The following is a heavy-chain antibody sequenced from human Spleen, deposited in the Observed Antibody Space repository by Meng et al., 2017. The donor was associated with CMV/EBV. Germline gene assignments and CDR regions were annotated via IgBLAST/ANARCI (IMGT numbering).Heavy chain of an antibody. J-gene: IGHJ4*02. CDR3: AKRGLGGAVAGMGIDY. Sequence: ASVKVSCKASGYTFTSYGISWVRQAPGQGLEWMGWINTNSGGTNYAQRFQGRVTMTRDTSISTAYMELTGLTSDDTAVYYCAKRGLGGAVAGMGIDYWGQGTLVTVSS. D-gene: IGHD6-19*01. V-gene: IGHV1-2*02. CDR2: INTNSGGT. CDR1: GYTFTSYG.